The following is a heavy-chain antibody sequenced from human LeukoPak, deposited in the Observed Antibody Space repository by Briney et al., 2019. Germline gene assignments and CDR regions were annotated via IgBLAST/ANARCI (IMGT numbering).Heavy chain of an antibody. J-gene: IGHJ1*01. CDR2: FDPEDGET. CDR1: GYTLTELS. V-gene: IGHV1-24*01. CDR3: ASRRHDYVWGSYRPTAEYFQH. Sequence: ASVKVSCKVSGYTLTELSMHWVRQALGKGLEWMGGFDPEDGETIYAQKFQGRVTMTEDTSTDTAYMELSSLRSEDTAVYYCASRRHDYVWGSYRPTAEYFQHWGPGTLVTVSS. D-gene: IGHD3-16*02.